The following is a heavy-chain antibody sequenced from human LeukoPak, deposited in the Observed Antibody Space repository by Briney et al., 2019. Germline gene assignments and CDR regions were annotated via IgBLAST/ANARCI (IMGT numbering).Heavy chain of an antibody. Sequence: SETLSLTCAVYGVSFSGYYWSWIRQPPGKGLEWIGEINHSGSTNYNPSLKSRVTISVDTSKNQFSLKLSSVTAADTAVYYCAREYASGTFDWGQGTLVTVSS. CDR1: GVSFSGYY. CDR3: AREYASGTFD. CDR2: INHSGST. J-gene: IGHJ4*02. V-gene: IGHV4-34*01. D-gene: IGHD2-2*01.